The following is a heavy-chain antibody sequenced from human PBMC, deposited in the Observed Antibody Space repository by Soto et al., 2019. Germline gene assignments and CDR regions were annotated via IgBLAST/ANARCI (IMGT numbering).Heavy chain of an antibody. J-gene: IGHJ3*02. CDR3: GRDNFLDDSSGYFHDAFDI. D-gene: IGHD3-22*01. Sequence: QVQLQESGAGLVKPSQTLSLTCTVSGGSISGGGYYWSWIRQHPGKGLEWIGYIYYSGSTYYNPSIETRVNISVATSKIQFSLQRSFVTAADTAVYYCGRDNFLDDSSGYFHDAFDIWGQGTMVTVSS. V-gene: IGHV4-31*03. CDR2: IYYSGST. CDR1: GGSISGGGYY.